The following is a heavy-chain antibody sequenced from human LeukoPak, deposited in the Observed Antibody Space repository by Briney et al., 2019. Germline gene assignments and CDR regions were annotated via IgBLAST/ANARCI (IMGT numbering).Heavy chain of an antibody. J-gene: IGHJ4*02. CDR2: ISNNGGYT. CDR3: AKQLGYCSDGSCYFPY. Sequence: GGSLRLSCAASGFTFSSSAMSWVRQVPGKGLEWVSAISNNGGYTYYADSVQGRLTISRDNSKSTLCLQMNSLRAEDTAVYYCAKQLGYCSDGSCYFPYWGQGTLVTVSS. CDR1: GFTFSSSA. D-gene: IGHD2-15*01. V-gene: IGHV3-23*01.